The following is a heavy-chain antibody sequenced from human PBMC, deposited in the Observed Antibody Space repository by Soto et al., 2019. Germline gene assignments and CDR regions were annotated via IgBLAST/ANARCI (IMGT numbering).Heavy chain of an antibody. CDR1: GFTFSSYG. D-gene: IGHD3-3*01. J-gene: IGHJ4*02. CDR3: AKVRRITMFGESTYFDY. Sequence: GGSLRLSCAASGFTFSSYGMHWARQAPGKGLEWVAVISYDGSNKYYADSVKGRFTISRDNSKNTLYLQMNGLRAEDTAVYYCAKVRRITMFGESTYFDYWGQGTLVTVSS. V-gene: IGHV3-30*18. CDR2: ISYDGSNK.